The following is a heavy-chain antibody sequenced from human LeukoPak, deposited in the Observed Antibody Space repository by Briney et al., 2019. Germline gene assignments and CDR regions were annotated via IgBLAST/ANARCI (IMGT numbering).Heavy chain of an antibody. CDR3: ARAPYYYGSGSYYDNPFDY. J-gene: IGHJ4*02. V-gene: IGHV7-4-1*01. D-gene: IGHD3-10*01. CDR1: GYTFTSYA. Sequence: ASVTVSCTASGYTFTSYAMNWVRQAPGQGLEWMGWINTNTGNPTYAQGFTGRFVFSLDTSVSTAYLQIGSLKAEDTAVYYCARAPYYYGSGSYYDNPFDYWGQGTLVTVSS. CDR2: INTNTGNP.